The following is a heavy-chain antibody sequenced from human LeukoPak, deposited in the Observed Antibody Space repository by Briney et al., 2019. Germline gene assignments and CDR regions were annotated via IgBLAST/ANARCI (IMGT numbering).Heavy chain of an antibody. J-gene: IGHJ4*02. Sequence: GGSLRLSCAASGFTFSSYAMHWVRQAPGKGLEWVAVISYDGSNKYYADSVKGRFTISRDNSKNTLYLQMNSLRAEDTAVYYCHQFVHANPPDYWGQGTLVTVSS. CDR1: GFTFSSYA. CDR2: ISYDGSNK. D-gene: IGHD1-14*01. CDR3: HQFVHANPPDY. V-gene: IGHV3-30-3*01.